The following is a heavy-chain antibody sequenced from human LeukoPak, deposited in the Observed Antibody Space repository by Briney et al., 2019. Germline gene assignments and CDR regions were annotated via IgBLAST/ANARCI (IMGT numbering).Heavy chain of an antibody. Sequence: GGSLRLSCAASGFTFGTYAMSWVRQAPGKGLEWISAISGSGGSTYYADSVKGRFTISRDNSKNTLYLQMNSLRAEDTAIYYCAKGSAQWETYDYWGQGTLVTVSS. J-gene: IGHJ4*02. V-gene: IGHV3-23*01. CDR3: AKGSAQWETYDY. CDR1: GFTFGTYA. CDR2: ISGSGGST. D-gene: IGHD1-26*01.